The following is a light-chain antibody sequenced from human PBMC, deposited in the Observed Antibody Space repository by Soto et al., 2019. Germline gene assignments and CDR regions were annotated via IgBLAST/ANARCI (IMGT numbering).Light chain of an antibody. CDR2: DVS. Sequence: DIQMTQSPSSLSASVGDRVPITCRASQRITRYLNWYQQKPGKAPKLLMYDVSTLQSGVPSRFSGSGSGTDFTLTINSLEPEDLATYYCQQSYSTPRTFGGGTKVEIK. V-gene: IGKV1-39*01. CDR1: QRITRY. CDR3: QQSYSTPRT. J-gene: IGKJ4*01.